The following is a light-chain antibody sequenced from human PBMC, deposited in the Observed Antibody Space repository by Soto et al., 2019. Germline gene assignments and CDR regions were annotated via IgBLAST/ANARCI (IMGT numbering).Light chain of an antibody. Sequence: QDVLDQPAPLPWCPGQAVPLSRPGTHRDVGGYDYVSWYQQHPGKAPKLMISDVSNRPSGVSNRFSGSKSGNTASLTISGLQAEDEADYYCSSYTSSSTHVFGTGTKVTVL. CDR3: SSYTSSSTHV. CDR2: DVS. CDR1: HRDVGGYDY. J-gene: IGLJ1*01. V-gene: IGLV2-14*01.